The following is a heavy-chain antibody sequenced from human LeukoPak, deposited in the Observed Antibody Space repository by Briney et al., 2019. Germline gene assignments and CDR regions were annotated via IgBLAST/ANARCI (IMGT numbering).Heavy chain of an antibody. CDR1: GFTFSSYW. D-gene: IGHD3-9*01. V-gene: IGHV3-7*01. CDR3: ATDDVVTGFDY. CDR2: IKQDGSDK. Sequence: GGSLRLSCAASGFTFSSYWMSWVRQAPGKGLEWVANIKQDGSDKNYVDSVKGRFTISRDNAKNSLYLQMNSLRAEDTAVYFCATDDVVTGFDYWGQGTLVTVSS. J-gene: IGHJ4*02.